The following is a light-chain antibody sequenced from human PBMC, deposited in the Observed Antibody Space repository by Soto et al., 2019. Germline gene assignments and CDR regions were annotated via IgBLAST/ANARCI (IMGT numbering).Light chain of an antibody. V-gene: IGKV2-28*01. CDR1: QSLLHNNGYNY. CDR2: LGS. CDR3: MQALQTPRT. Sequence: DIVMTQSPLSLPVTPGEPASISCRSSQSLLHNNGYNYLDWYLQKPGQSPQLLIYLGSNRASGVPDRFSGSGSGTDFTLKISRVEAEDVGVYYCMQALQTPRTFGHGTKVEIK. J-gene: IGKJ1*01.